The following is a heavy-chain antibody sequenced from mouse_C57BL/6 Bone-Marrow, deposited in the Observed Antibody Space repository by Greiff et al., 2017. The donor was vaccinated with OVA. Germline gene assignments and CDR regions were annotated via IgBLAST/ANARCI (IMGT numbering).Heavy chain of an antibody. CDR2: ISSGGSYT. V-gene: IGHV5-6*02. CDR3: ARRGAWFDY. Sequence: DVKLVESGGDLVKPGGSLKLSCAASGFTFSSYGMSWVRQTPDKRLEWVATISSGGSYTYYPDSVKGRFTISRDNANNTLYLQMSSLKSEDTAMYYCARRGAWFDYWGQGTLVTVSA. CDR1: GFTFSSYG. J-gene: IGHJ3*01.